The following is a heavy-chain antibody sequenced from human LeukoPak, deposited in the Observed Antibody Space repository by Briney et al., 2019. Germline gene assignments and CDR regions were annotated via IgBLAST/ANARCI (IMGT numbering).Heavy chain of an antibody. D-gene: IGHD1-26*01. CDR2: IWYDGSNK. CDR3: AIDGYSGSYYLDY. V-gene: IGHV3-33*01. CDR1: GFTFSSYG. J-gene: IGHJ4*02. Sequence: GGSLRLSXAASGFTFSSYGMHWVRQAPGKGLEWVAVIWYDGSNKYYADSVKGRFTISRDNSKNTLYLQMNSLRAEDTAVYYCAIDGYSGSYYLDYWGQGTLVTVSS.